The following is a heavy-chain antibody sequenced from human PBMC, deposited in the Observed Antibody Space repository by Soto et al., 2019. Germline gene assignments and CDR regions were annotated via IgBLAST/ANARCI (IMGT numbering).Heavy chain of an antibody. Sequence: HPGGSLRLSCAASGFTFSSYAMHWVRQAPGKGLEWVAVISYDGSNKYYADSVKGRFTISRDNSKNTLYLQMNSLRAEDTAVYYCARSGATATILSRYYYYGMDVWGQGTTVTVSS. V-gene: IGHV3-30-3*01. CDR3: ARSGATATILSRYYYYGMDV. J-gene: IGHJ6*02. CDR1: GFTFSSYA. D-gene: IGHD6-25*01. CDR2: ISYDGSNK.